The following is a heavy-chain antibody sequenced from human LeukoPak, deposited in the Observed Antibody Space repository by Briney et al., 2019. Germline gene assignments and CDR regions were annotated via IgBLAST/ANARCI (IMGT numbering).Heavy chain of an antibody. D-gene: IGHD1-1*01. J-gene: IGHJ6*03. CDR3: ATGTGHYYYYYYMDV. CDR2: IYYSGST. V-gene: IGHV4-39*01. Sequence: PSETLSLTCTVSGGSISSSKYYWGWIRQPPGKGLEWIGSIYYSGSTYYNPSLKNRVTISVDTSKNQFSLKLSSVTAADTAIYYCATGTGHYYYYYYMDVWGKGTTVTVSS. CDR1: GGSISSSKYY.